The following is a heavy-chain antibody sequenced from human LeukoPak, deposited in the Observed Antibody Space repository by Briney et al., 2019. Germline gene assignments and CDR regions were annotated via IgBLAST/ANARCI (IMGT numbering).Heavy chain of an antibody. V-gene: IGHV4-38-2*02. Sequence: SETLSLTCTVSGYSISSGYYWGWIRQPPGKGLEWIGSIYHSGSTYYNPSLKSRVTISVDTSKNQFSLKLSSVTAADTAVYYCARVVQSTDSSGFYLPEYFQHWGQGTLATVSS. J-gene: IGHJ1*01. CDR1: GYSISSGYY. CDR2: IYHSGST. CDR3: ARVVQSTDSSGFYLPEYFQH. D-gene: IGHD3-22*01.